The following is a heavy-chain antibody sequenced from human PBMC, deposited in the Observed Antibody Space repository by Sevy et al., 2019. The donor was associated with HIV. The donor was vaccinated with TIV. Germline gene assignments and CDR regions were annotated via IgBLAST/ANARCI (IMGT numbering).Heavy chain of an antibody. J-gene: IGHJ3*02. CDR1: RFTFSNSW. CDR2: IKSKTDGGTI. CDR3: TLSSFDI. Sequence: GGSLRLSCAASRFTFSNSWMNWVRQAPGKGLEWVCRIKSKTDGGTIDYAGPVKGRFSISRDESKNMLYLQLNSLKIEDTAIYYCTLSSFDIWGQGTMVTVSS. V-gene: IGHV3-15*07.